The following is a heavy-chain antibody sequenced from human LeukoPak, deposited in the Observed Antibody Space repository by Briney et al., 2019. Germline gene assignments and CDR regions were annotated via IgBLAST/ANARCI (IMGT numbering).Heavy chain of an antibody. CDR3: ARVSFLRTFDY. J-gene: IGHJ4*02. CDR1: GYTFSAYG. D-gene: IGHD2/OR15-2a*01. V-gene: IGHV1-18*01. CDR2: ISVYSGNT. Sequence: GASVKVSCKASGYTFSAYGISWVRQAPGQGLEWMGYISVYSGNTNYAQKLQGRVTMTTDTSTSTAYMELRSLRSDDTAVYYCARVSFLRTFDYWGQGTLVTVSS.